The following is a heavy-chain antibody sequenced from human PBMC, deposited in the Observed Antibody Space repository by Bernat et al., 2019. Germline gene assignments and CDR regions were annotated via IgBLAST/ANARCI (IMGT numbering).Heavy chain of an antibody. D-gene: IGHD6-19*01. CDR1: GFTFSDYY. J-gene: IGHJ5*02. V-gene: IGHV3-11*06. CDR3: ARVSMGIAVETYNWFDP. CDR2: ISSSSYT. Sequence: QVQLVESGGGLVKPGGSLRLSCAASGFTFSDYYMSWIRQAPGKGLEWVSYISSSSYTNYADSVKGRFTISRDNAKNSLYLQMISLKAEDTAVYYCARVSMGIAVETYNWFDPWGQGTLVTVSS.